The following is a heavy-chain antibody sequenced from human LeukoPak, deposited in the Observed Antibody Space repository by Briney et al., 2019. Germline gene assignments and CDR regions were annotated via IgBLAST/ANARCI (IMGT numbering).Heavy chain of an antibody. CDR1: GFTFSSYS. CDR3: AREEPYYCDSFGRYDAFDI. D-gene: IGHD3-22*01. CDR2: ISSSSSYI. V-gene: IGHV3-21*01. J-gene: IGHJ3*02. Sequence: GGSLRLSCAASGFTFSSYSMNWVRQAPGKGLEWVSSISSSSSYIYYADSVKGRFTISRDNAKNSLYLQMNSLRAEDTAVYYCAREEPYYCDSFGRYDAFDIWGQGTMVTVSS.